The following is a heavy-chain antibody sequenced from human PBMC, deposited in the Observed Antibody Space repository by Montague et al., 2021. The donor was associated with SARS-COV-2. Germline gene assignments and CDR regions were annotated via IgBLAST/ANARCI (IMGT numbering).Heavy chain of an antibody. CDR3: ARARITGTTKDYYGMDV. J-gene: IGHJ6*02. CDR1: ADSISGGRYY. Sequence: TLSLTCTVSADSISGGRYYWSWIRQPAGKGLEWIGRIYTSGNTNYNPSLKSRVSMLVDTSKNQLSLKLSSVTAADTAIYYCARARITGTTKDYYGMDVWGQGTTVTVS. D-gene: IGHD1-7*01. V-gene: IGHV4-61*02. CDR2: IYTSGNT.